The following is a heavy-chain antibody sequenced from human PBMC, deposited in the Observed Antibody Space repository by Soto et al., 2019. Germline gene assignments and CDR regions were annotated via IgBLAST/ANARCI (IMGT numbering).Heavy chain of an antibody. Sequence: PGGSLRLSCTASGFTFSSYGMHWVRQAPGKGLEWVAVISYDGSNKYYADSVKGRFTISRDNSKNTLYLQMNSLRAEDTAVYYCAKDRQLGQQLVPGDYWGQGTLVTVSS. CDR3: AKDRQLGQQLVPGDY. CDR2: ISYDGSNK. J-gene: IGHJ4*02. D-gene: IGHD6-13*01. V-gene: IGHV3-30*18. CDR1: GFTFSSYG.